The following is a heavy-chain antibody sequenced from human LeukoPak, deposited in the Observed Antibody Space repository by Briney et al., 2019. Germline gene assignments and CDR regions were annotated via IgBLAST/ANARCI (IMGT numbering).Heavy chain of an antibody. CDR2: IYYSGST. CDR3: ARGGYYRYYYYYMDV. D-gene: IGHD3-3*01. CDR1: GGSISSYY. Sequence: TSETLSLTCTVSGGSISSYYWSWIRQPPGKGLEWIGYIYYSGSTNYNPSLKNRVTISVDTSKNQFSLKLSSVTAADTAVYYCARGGYYRYYYYYMDVWGKGTTVTVSS. J-gene: IGHJ6*03. V-gene: IGHV4-59*01.